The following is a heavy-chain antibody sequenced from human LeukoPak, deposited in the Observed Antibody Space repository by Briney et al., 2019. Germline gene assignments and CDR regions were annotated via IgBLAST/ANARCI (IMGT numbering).Heavy chain of an antibody. Sequence: GGSLRLSCSASGFTFSSYAMHWVRQAPGKGLEYVSAISSSGGGTYHADSVKGRFTISRDNSKNTLYLQMSSLRAEDTAVYYCVKYSNSCYDPWGQGTLVTVSS. V-gene: IGHV3-64D*06. CDR2: ISSSGGGT. CDR1: GFTFSSYA. D-gene: IGHD6-13*01. J-gene: IGHJ5*02. CDR3: VKYSNSCYDP.